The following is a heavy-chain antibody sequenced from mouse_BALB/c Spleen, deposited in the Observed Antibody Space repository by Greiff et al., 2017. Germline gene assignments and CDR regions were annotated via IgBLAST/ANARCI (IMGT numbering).Heavy chain of an antibody. J-gene: IGHJ1*01. V-gene: IGHV5-17*02. CDR3: ARSYYDYGYFDV. Sequence: EVQGVESGGGLVQPGGSRKLSCAASGFTFSSFGMHWVRQAPEKGLEWVAYISSGSSTIYYADTVKGRFTISRDNPKNTLFLQMTSLRSEDTAMYYCARSYYDYGYFDVWGAGTTVTVSS. CDR2: ISSGSSTI. D-gene: IGHD2-4*01. CDR1: GFTFSSFG.